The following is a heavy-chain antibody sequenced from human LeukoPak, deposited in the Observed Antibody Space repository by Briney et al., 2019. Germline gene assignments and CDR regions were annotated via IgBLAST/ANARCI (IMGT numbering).Heavy chain of an antibody. CDR3: ATIKRGSIFGYFDF. CDR1: GGSISSHY. V-gene: IGHV4-59*11. J-gene: IGHJ4*02. Sequence: SETLSLTCTVSGGSISSHYWSWIRQPPGKGLEWIAYLFDSVNTKDNPSLQSRLTLSADTSKNQFSLRLSSVTAGDTAVYYCATIKRGSIFGYFDFWGQGIKVTVSS. D-gene: IGHD5-18*01. CDR2: LFDSVNT.